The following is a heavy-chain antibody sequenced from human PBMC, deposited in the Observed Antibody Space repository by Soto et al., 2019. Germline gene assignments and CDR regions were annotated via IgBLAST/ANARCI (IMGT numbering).Heavy chain of an antibody. V-gene: IGHV3-33*06. CDR2: IWYDGSSE. CDR1: GFTFSTYG. CDR3: AKCMQAYWNYDAHHI. Sequence: QVQLVESGGGVVQPGRSLRLSCAASGFTFSTYGMHWVRQAPGKGLEWVAVIWYDGSSEYYADAVKGRFTVSRDNSRDTLYLQMNSLRAEDTALYYCAKCMQAYWNYDAHHIWGQGTMVTVSS. J-gene: IGHJ3*02. D-gene: IGHD1-7*01.